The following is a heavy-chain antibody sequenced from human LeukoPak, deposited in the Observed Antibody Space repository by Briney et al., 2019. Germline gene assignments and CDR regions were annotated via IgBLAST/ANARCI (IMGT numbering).Heavy chain of an antibody. V-gene: IGHV4-59*01. Sequence: SETLSLTCTVSDGSISSYYWSWITQPPGKGLEWIGYIYYTGRTDYNPSLKSRVTILVDTSKNQFSLSLSSVTAADTAVYYCARAATGTYGGFDYWGQGTLVTVSS. D-gene: IGHD1-1*01. CDR1: DGSISSYY. J-gene: IGHJ4*02. CDR3: ARAATGTYGGFDY. CDR2: IYYTGRT.